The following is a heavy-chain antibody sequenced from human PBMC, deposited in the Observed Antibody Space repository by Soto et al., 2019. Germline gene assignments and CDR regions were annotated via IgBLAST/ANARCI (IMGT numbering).Heavy chain of an antibody. V-gene: IGHV1-46*01. J-gene: IGHJ4*02. CDR1: GDSFTSYY. D-gene: IGHD3-10*01. CDR3: ASPHPITMVRGALGY. CDR2: INPSGGST. Sequence: GASVKLSCKASGDSFTSYYMHWVRQAPRQGLEWMGIINPSGGSTSYAQKFQGRVTMTRDTSTSTVYMELSSLRSEDTAVYYCASPHPITMVRGALGYWGQGTLVTVSS.